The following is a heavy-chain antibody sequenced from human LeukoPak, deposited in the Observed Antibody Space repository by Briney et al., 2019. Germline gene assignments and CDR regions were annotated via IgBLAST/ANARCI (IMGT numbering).Heavy chain of an antibody. CDR3: AREATTVTTYPHNWFDP. Sequence: ASVKVSCKASGYTFTGYYMHWERQAPGQGLEWMGWINPNSGGTNYAQKFQGRVTMTRDTSISTAYMELSRLRSDDTAVYYCAREATTVTTYPHNWFDPWGQGTLVTVSS. V-gene: IGHV1-2*02. CDR2: INPNSGGT. J-gene: IGHJ5*02. CDR1: GYTFTGYY. D-gene: IGHD4-11*01.